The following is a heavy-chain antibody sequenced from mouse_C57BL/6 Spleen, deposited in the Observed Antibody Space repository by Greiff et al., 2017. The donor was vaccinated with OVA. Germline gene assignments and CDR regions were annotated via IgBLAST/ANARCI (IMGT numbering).Heavy chain of an antibody. J-gene: IGHJ3*01. D-gene: IGHD2-4*01. CDR2: FIPSNGGT. CDR3: ARADYSPCAY. V-gene: IGHV1-53*01. Sequence: VQLHQPGPDLVKPGASVKLSCKVSGYTFPSYWLTWVKQRPGQGLVWIGNFIPSNGGTNYNEKYMSTATLTADKSSSTADMQLSSLTSEDSAVYYCARADYSPCAYWGQGTLVTVSA. CDR1: GYTFPSYW.